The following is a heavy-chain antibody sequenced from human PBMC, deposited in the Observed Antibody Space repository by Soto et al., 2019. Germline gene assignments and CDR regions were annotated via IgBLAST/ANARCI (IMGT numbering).Heavy chain of an antibody. CDR2: INIDGSTT. V-gene: IGHV3-74*02. CDR3: VRIRRGDGYTFGY. J-gene: IGHJ4*02. CDR1: GFSLSNYW. Sequence: EVQLVESGGVSVQPGGSLRLSCAASGFSLSNYWMHWVRQAPGKGLVWVSRINIDGSTTTYADSVKGRFTISRDNAKNTLYLQMNSLRDEDTAGYYCVRIRRGDGYTFGYWGQGTRVTVSS. D-gene: IGHD5-12*01.